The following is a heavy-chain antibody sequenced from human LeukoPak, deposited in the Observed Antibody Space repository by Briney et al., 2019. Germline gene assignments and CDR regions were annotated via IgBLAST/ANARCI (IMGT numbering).Heavy chain of an antibody. D-gene: IGHD4-23*01. CDR3: ARRDSSTVISRFDS. Sequence: SETLSLTCTVSGGSIRSTSYYWDWMRQPPGKGLEWIGSVSYAGSASYNPSLKSRVTVSADTSKNRFSLNLRSVNAADTATYYCARRDSSTVISRFDSWGQGTLVTVSS. CDR2: VSYAGSA. CDR1: GGSIRSTSYY. V-gene: IGHV4-39*01. J-gene: IGHJ4*02.